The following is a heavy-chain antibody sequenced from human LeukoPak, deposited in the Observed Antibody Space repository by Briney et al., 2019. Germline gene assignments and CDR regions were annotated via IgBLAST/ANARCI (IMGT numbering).Heavy chain of an antibody. CDR3: SGGSVETARVLLAPAVDY. J-gene: IGHJ4*02. CDR2: IYFSGST. CDR1: GGSISTSNW. V-gene: IGHV4-39*01. D-gene: IGHD5-18*01. Sequence: SETLSLTCAFSGGSISTSNWWTWVRQPPGKGLEWIGSIYFSGSTYYNPSLKRRVTISVDTSKNQFSLKLSSVTAADTAVYFCSGGSVETARVLLAPAVDYWGQGTGVTVSA.